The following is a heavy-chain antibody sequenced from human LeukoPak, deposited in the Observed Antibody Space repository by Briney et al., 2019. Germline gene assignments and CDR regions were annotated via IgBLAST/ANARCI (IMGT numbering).Heavy chain of an antibody. Sequence: GGSLRLSCAASGFTFSSYAMSWVRQAPGKGLEWVSGFTDSIGRTYYADSVKGRFTISRDNSKNTLYLQMNSLRAEDTAVYYCAKPFGSSWYGLFDYWGQGTLVTVSS. D-gene: IGHD6-13*01. CDR2: FTDSIGRT. V-gene: IGHV3-23*01. CDR1: GFTFSSYA. J-gene: IGHJ4*02. CDR3: AKPFGSSWYGLFDY.